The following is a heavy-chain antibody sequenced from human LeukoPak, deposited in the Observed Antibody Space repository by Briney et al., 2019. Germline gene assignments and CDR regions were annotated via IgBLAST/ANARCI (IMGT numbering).Heavy chain of an antibody. J-gene: IGHJ4*02. V-gene: IGHV4-59*11. CDR2: IYYSGST. Sequence: PSETLSLTCTVSGGSISSHYWSWIRQPPGKGLEWIGYIYYSGSTNYNPSLKSRVTISVDTSKNQFSLKLSSVTAADTAVYYCARDQRLQFFDYWGQGTLVTVSS. CDR3: ARDQRLQFFDY. D-gene: IGHD6-25*01. CDR1: GGSISSHY.